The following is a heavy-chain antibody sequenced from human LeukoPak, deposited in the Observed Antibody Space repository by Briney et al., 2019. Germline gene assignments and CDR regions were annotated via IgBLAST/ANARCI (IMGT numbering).Heavy chain of an antibody. Sequence: GGSLRLSCAASGFSLSYYWMHWVRQAPGKGLVWVSRINGDGSETYYADSVKGRFTISRDNAKNTVFLQMNTLRAEDTAVYYCVRDIREYDYWGQGTLVTVSS. CDR2: INGDGSET. V-gene: IGHV3-74*01. CDR3: VRDIREYDY. J-gene: IGHJ4*02. CDR1: GFSLSYYW. D-gene: IGHD1-14*01.